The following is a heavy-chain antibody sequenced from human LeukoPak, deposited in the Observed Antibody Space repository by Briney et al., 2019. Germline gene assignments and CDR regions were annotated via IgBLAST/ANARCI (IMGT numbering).Heavy chain of an antibody. D-gene: IGHD3-10*01. J-gene: IGHJ3*02. Sequence: PGGSLRLSRAASGFTFSSYEMNWVRQAPGKGLEWVSYISSSGSTIYYADSVKGRFTISRDNAKNSLYLQMNSLRAEDTAVYYCARRGYYYGSGSYHDAFDIWGQGTMVTVSS. V-gene: IGHV3-48*03. CDR2: ISSSGSTI. CDR3: ARRGYYYGSGSYHDAFDI. CDR1: GFTFSSYE.